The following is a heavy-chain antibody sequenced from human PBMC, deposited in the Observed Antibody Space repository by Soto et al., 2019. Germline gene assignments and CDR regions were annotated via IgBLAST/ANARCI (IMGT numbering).Heavy chain of an antibody. V-gene: IGHV4-59*01. Sequence: SETLSLTCTVSGGSISSYYWSWIRQPPGKGLEWIGYIYYSGSTNYNPSLKSRVTISVDTSKNQFSLKLSSVTAAGTAVYYCARVLGYYYMDVWGKGTTVTVSS. CDR1: GGSISSYY. CDR2: IYYSGST. D-gene: IGHD3-22*01. J-gene: IGHJ6*03. CDR3: ARVLGYYYMDV.